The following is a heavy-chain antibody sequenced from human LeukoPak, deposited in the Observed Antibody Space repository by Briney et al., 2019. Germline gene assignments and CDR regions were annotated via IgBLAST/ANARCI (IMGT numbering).Heavy chain of an antibody. CDR1: GYTFTGYY. J-gene: IGHJ5*02. CDR3: ATTGYCSGGSCRLYWFDP. V-gene: IGHV1-24*01. D-gene: IGHD2-15*01. Sequence: ASVKVSCKASGYTFTGYYMHWVRQAPGKGLEWMGGFDPEDGETIYAQKFQGRVTMTEDTSTDTAYMELSSLRSEDTAVYYCATTGYCSGGSCRLYWFDPWGQGTLVTVSS. CDR2: FDPEDGET.